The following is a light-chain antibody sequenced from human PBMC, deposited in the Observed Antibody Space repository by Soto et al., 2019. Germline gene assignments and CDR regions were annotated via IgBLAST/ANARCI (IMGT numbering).Light chain of an antibody. Sequence: DIQMTQSPSTLSASVGDRVTITCRASENIGAWLAWYQQKPGKAPKLLIYKASSLESGVPSRFSGGGSGTEFTLTISSLQPDDFATYYCQQYHIYSWTCGQGTKVDI. CDR2: KAS. CDR3: QQYHIYSWT. V-gene: IGKV1-5*03. CDR1: ENIGAW. J-gene: IGKJ1*01.